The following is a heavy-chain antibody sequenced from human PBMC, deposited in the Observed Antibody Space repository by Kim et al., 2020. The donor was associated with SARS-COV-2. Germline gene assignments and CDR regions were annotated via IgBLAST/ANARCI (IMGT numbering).Heavy chain of an antibody. CDR2: IYPGDSDT. J-gene: IGHJ6*02. Sequence: GESLQISCKGSGYSFTSYWIGWVRQMPGKGLEWMGIIYPGDSDTRYSPSFQGQVTISADKSISTAYLQWSSLKASDTAMYYCARPGYYYGSGAFYGMDVWGQGTTVTVSS. V-gene: IGHV5-51*01. CDR1: GYSFTSYW. CDR3: ARPGYYYGSGAFYGMDV. D-gene: IGHD3-10*01.